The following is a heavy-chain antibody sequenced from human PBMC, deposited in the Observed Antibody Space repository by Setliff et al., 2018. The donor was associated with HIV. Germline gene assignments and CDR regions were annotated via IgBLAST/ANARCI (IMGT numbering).Heavy chain of an antibody. J-gene: IGHJ4*02. D-gene: IGHD3-22*01. CDR3: ARGDSLDSSGAWFDY. V-gene: IGHV1-2*06. Sequence: ASVKVSCKASGYNFIAYYMHWVRQAPGQGLGWMGRINPVSGGTNYAPKFQGRVTMTRGTSISIAYMALTRLRSDDTAVYYCARGDSLDSSGAWFDYWGQGTLVTVSS. CDR2: INPVSGGT. CDR1: GYNFIAYY.